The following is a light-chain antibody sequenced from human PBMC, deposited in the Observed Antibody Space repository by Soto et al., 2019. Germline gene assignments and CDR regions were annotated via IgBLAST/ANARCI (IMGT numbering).Light chain of an antibody. CDR1: SSDVGSYNS. CDR2: DVT. Sequence: QSALTQPASVSGSPGQSITISCTGTSSDVGSYNSVSWHQQHPGPAPKLMIYDVTNRASGIPDRFSASKSGSTASLTISGLQAGDEADYYCSSYTSSSTYVFVTGIKLTVL. CDR3: SSYTSSSTYV. J-gene: IGLJ1*01. V-gene: IGLV2-14*01.